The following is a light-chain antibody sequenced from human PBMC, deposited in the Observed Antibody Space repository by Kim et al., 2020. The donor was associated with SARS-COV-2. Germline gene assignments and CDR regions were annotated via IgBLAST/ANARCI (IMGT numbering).Light chain of an antibody. J-gene: IGKJ1*01. CDR3: QQFNIWPWT. CDR2: GAS. Sequence: VSRGERDTLSCRASQSVSSNLAWYQQKPGQAPRLLIYGASTRATGIPARFSGSGCGTEFTLTISGLQSEDFAVYYCQQFNIWPWTFGQGTKVDIK. CDR1: QSVSSN. V-gene: IGKV3-15*01.